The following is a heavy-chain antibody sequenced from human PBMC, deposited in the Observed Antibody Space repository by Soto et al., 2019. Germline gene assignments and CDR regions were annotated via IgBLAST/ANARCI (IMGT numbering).Heavy chain of an antibody. J-gene: IGHJ6*02. V-gene: IGHV1-24*01. D-gene: IGHD3-3*01. CDR2: FDPEDGET. CDR3: ASNLYYDFWSGYPNPYGMDV. CDR1: GYTLTELS. Sequence: ASVKVSCKVSGYTLTELSMHWVRQAPGKGLEWMGGFDPEDGETIYAQKFQGRVTMTTDTSTSTAYMELRSLRSDDTAVYYCASNLYYDFWSGYPNPYGMDVWGQGTTVTVSS.